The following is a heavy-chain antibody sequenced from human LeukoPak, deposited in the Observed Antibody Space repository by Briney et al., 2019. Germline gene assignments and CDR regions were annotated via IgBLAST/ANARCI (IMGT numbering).Heavy chain of an antibody. CDR1: GGSISSSSYY. D-gene: IGHD3-22*01. V-gene: IGHV4-39*01. Sequence: PSETLSLTCTVSGGSISSSSYYWGWIRQPPGKGLEWIGSIYYSGSTYYNPSLKSRVTISVDTSKNQFSLKLSSVTAADTAVYYCARQGYYYDSSGTDYWGQGTLVTVSS. CDR2: IYYSGST. J-gene: IGHJ4*02. CDR3: ARQGYYYDSSGTDY.